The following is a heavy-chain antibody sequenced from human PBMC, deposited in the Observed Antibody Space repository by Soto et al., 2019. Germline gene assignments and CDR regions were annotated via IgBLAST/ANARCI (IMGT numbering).Heavy chain of an antibody. CDR3: AGGFRVALDI. V-gene: IGHV4-59*01. Sequence: SETLSLTCTVSGGSISSYYWSWIRQPPGKGLEWIGYIYYSGSTNYNPSLKSRVTISVNTSKNQFSLKLTSVTAADTAVYYCAGGFRVALDIWGQGTMVTVSS. CDR2: IYYSGST. D-gene: IGHD3-10*01. J-gene: IGHJ3*02. CDR1: GGSISSYY.